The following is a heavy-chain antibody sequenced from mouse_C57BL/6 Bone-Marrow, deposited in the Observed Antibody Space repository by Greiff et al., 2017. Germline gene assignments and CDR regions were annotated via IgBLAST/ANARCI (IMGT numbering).Heavy chain of an antibody. CDR3: ARRLTSWFAY. V-gene: IGHV5-9*01. D-gene: IGHD4-1*01. CDR2: ISGGGGNT. CDR1: GFTFSSYT. J-gene: IGHJ3*01. Sequence: EVKLMESGGGLVKPGGSLKLSCAASGFTFSSYTMSWVRQTPEKRLEWVATISGGGGNTYYPDSVKGRFTISRDNAKNTLYLQMISLRSEDTALYYCARRLTSWFAYWGQGTLVTVSA.